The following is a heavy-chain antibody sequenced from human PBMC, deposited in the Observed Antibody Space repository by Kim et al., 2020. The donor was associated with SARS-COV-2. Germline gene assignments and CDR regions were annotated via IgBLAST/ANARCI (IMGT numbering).Heavy chain of an antibody. D-gene: IGHD3-22*01. V-gene: IGHV3-23*01. Sequence: ADSVKGRFTISRDNSKNTLYLQMNSLRAEDTAVYYCAKETMIVVNGAFDIWGQGTMVTVSS. CDR3: AKETMIVVNGAFDI. J-gene: IGHJ3*02.